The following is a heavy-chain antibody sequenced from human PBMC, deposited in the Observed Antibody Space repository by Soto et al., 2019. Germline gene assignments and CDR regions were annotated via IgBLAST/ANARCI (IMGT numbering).Heavy chain of an antibody. CDR3: SRDFVEAPSALYYFDY. D-gene: IGHD2-21*01. Sequence: QVQLVQSGAEVKKPGASVRISCKASGYTFSRYYMHWVRQAPGQGLEWMGITNPSGGSTSYAQKLQGRVTMTRDTSTSTVYMELSSLISEDTAVYYCSRDFVEAPSALYYFDYWGQGTLVTVSS. CDR2: TNPSGGST. V-gene: IGHV1-46*03. CDR1: GYTFSRYY. J-gene: IGHJ4*02.